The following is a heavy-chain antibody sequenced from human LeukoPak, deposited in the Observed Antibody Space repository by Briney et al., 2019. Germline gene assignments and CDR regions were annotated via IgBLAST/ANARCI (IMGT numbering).Heavy chain of an antibody. J-gene: IGHJ4*02. V-gene: IGHV3-9*01. D-gene: IGHD2-2*02. CDR1: GFTVDDYA. CDR2: ISWNGNSI. CDR3: AKTTSAYASSFTC. Sequence: SLRLSCAAAGFTVDDYAMRSVRQAPRQCLEWVLGISWNGNSIDYADSVQGRFTISRDNAKNSLYLQMNSLRAEDSALYFCAKTTSAYASSFTCWGQGTLVTVSS.